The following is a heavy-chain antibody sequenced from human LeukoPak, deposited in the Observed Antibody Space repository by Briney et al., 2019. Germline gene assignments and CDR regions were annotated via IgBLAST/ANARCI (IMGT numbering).Heavy chain of an antibody. CDR1: GFTFSSYA. J-gene: IGHJ3*02. V-gene: IGHV3-23*01. Sequence: GGSLRLSCAASGFTFSSYAMSWVRQAPGKGLEWVSVISGSGGSTDYADSVKGRFTISRDNSKNTLYVQMNSLRAEDTAVYYCAKSTGGAFDIWGKGTMVTVSS. CDR2: ISGSGGST. CDR3: AKSTGGAFDI.